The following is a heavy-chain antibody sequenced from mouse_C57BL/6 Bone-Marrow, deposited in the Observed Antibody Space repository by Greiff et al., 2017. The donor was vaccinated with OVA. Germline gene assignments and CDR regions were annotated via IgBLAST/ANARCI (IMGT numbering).Heavy chain of an antibody. CDR1: GFTFSDYG. D-gene: IGHD1-1*01. CDR2: ISSGGSTF. J-gene: IGHJ3*01. CDR3: ARGLIYYYGSRFAY. Sequence: EVKLVESGGGLVKPGGSLKLSCAASGFTFSDYGMHWVRQAPEKGLEWVAYISSGGSTFYYADTVKGRFTISRDNAKNTLFLQMTSLRSEDTAMYYCARGLIYYYGSRFAYWGQGTLVTVSA. V-gene: IGHV5-17*01.